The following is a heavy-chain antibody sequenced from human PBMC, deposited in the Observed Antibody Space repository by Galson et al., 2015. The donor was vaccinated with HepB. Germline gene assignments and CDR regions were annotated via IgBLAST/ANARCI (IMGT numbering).Heavy chain of an antibody. CDR3: ARRLRSARTYDY. Sequence: SVKVSCKASGYTFTSYYMHWVRQAPGQGLEWMGIINPSAGSTNYAQKFQGRVTMTWDTSTSTVYMELSSLRSEDTAVYYCARRLRSARTYDYWGQGTLVTVSS. J-gene: IGHJ4*02. D-gene: IGHD4-17*01. CDR2: INPSAGST. CDR1: GYTFTSYY. V-gene: IGHV1-46*01.